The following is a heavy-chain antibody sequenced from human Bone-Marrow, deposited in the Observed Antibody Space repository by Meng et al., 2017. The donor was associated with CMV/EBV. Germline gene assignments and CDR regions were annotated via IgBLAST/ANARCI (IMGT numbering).Heavy chain of an antibody. V-gene: IGHV3-74*01. D-gene: IGHD5-18*01. CDR1: GFSFRSYW. CDR2: MNVDGGKT. CDR3: AKDMGYTYGHARDV. J-gene: IGHJ6*02. Sequence: GESLKISCAASGFSFRSYWMHWLRQGPGQGLVWVSCMNVDGGKTRYADSVKGRFTISRDNAKNTLYLQMNSLRGEDTAVYYCAKDMGYTYGHARDVWGQGTTVTVSS.